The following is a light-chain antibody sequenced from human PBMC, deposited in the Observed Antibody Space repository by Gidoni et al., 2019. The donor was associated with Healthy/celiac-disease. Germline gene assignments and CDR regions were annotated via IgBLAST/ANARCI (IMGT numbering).Light chain of an antibody. CDR3: QQYNSTPLT. J-gene: IGKJ4*01. V-gene: IGKV4-1*01. Sequence: DIVMIQSPDSLSVSLGERATINCKSSQSVLYSSNNKNYLAWYQQKPGQPPKLLIYWASTRESGVPDRISGSVSGTDFTLTISSLQDEDVAVYYCQQYNSTPLTFGGGTKVEIK. CDR2: WAS. CDR1: QSVLYSSNNKNY.